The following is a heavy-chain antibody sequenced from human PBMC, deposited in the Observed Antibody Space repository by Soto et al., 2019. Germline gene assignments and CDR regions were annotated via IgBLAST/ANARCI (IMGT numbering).Heavy chain of an antibody. CDR1: GYTFNNYG. D-gene: IGHD3-10*01. J-gene: IGHJ3*02. Sequence: ASVKVSCKASGYTFNNYGLSWVRQAPGQGLEWMGWIGAYNGDTNYAQILRGRVTLTTDTSTSTVYMELRSLREDDTAMYYCARDLLWFGVSPWEDTFDIWGQGTLVTVSS. CDR3: ARDLLWFGVSPWEDTFDI. V-gene: IGHV1-18*01. CDR2: IGAYNGDT.